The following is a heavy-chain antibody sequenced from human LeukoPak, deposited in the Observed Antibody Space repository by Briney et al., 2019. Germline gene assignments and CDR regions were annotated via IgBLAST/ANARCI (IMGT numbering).Heavy chain of an antibody. CDR3: AKSYLGGSYGGAFDI. CDR2: ISSSGSAT. Sequence: GGSLRLSCAASGFIFSGYSMYWVRQSPGKGLEWISYISSSGSATYYADSVKGRFTISRDNAKNSLFLQVNSLRAEDTALYYCAKSYLGGSYGGAFDIWGQGTMVTVSS. J-gene: IGHJ3*02. V-gene: IGHV3-48*01. CDR1: GFIFSGYS. D-gene: IGHD1-26*01.